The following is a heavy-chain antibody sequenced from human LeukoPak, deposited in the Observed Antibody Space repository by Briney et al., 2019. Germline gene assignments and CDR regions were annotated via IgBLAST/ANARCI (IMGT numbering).Heavy chain of an antibody. D-gene: IGHD6-6*01. V-gene: IGHV4-61*02. CDR3: ARGGEYSSSSGLFDF. CDR2: IYTSGST. J-gene: IGHJ4*02. CDR1: GASVGSAGYY. Sequence: PSETLSLTCTVSGASVGSAGYYWSWIRQPAGKGLEWIGRIYTSGSTNYNPSLKSRVTMSVDTSKNQFSLKLSSVTAADTAVYYCARGGEYSSSSGLFDFWGQGTLVTVSS.